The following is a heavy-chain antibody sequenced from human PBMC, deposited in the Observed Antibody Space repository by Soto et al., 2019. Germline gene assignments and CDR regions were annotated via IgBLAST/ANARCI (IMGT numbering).Heavy chain of an antibody. CDR1: GFTFSSYS. CDR2: ISSSSSTI. CDR3: ARDRYNGDCVRSAEYFQH. Sequence: GGSLRLSCAASGFTFSSYSMNWVRQAPGKGLEWVSYISSSSSTIYYADSVKGRFTISRDNAKNSLYLQMNSLRDEDTAVYYCARDRYNGDCVRSAEYFQHWGQGTLVTVSS. D-gene: IGHD2-21*02. J-gene: IGHJ1*01. V-gene: IGHV3-48*02.